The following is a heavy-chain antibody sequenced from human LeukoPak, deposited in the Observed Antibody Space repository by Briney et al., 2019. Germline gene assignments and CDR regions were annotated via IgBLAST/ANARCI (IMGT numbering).Heavy chain of an antibody. Sequence: ASVKVSCKASGYTFTGYYMHWVRQAPGQGLEWMGWINPNSGGTNYAQKFQGRVTMTRDTSISTAYMELSRLRSEDTAVYYCARVAGLVVVAATGFDYWGQGTLVTVSS. CDR2: INPNSGGT. CDR3: ARVAGLVVVAATGFDY. D-gene: IGHD2-15*01. CDR1: GYTFTGYY. V-gene: IGHV1-2*02. J-gene: IGHJ4*02.